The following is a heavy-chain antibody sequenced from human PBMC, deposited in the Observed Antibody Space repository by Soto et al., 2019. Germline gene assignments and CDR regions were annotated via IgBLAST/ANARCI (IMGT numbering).Heavy chain of an antibody. Sequence: QVQLVESGGGVVQPGRSLRLSCAASGFTFSSYGMHWVRQAPGKGLEWVAVIWYDGSNKYYADSVKGRFTISRDNSKNTLYLQMNSLRAEDTAVYYCARERAGPIWFDPWGQGTLVTVSS. J-gene: IGHJ5*02. CDR3: ARERAGPIWFDP. CDR2: IWYDGSNK. V-gene: IGHV3-33*01. D-gene: IGHD6-19*01. CDR1: GFTFSSYG.